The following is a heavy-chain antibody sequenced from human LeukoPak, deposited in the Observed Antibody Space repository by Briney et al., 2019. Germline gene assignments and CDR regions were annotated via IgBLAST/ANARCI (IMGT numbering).Heavy chain of an antibody. CDR1: GGSFSGYY. CDR2: INHSGST. CDR3: ARGTYYYDSSGYYHYYYYYYMDV. V-gene: IGHV4-34*01. Sequence: SETLSLTCAVYGGSFSGYYWSWIRQPPGKGLEWIGEINHSGSTNYNPSLKSRVTISVDTSKNQFSLKLSSVTAADTAVYYCARGTYYYDSSGYYHYYYYYYMDVWGKGTTVTVSS. J-gene: IGHJ6*03. D-gene: IGHD3-22*01.